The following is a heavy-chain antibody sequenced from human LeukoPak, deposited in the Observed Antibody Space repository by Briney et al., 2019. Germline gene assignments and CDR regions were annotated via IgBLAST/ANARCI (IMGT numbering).Heavy chain of an antibody. V-gene: IGHV1-18*01. J-gene: IGHJ4*02. D-gene: IGHD2-2*01. CDR2: ISAYNGNT. CDR3: ARVTDREDIVVVPAAIDY. CDR1: GYTFASYG. Sequence: ASVKVSCKASGYTFASYGISWVRQAPGQGLEWMGWISAYNGNTNYAQKLQGRVTMTTDTSTSTAYMELRSLRPDDTAVYYCARVTDREDIVVVPAAIDYWGQGTLVTVSS.